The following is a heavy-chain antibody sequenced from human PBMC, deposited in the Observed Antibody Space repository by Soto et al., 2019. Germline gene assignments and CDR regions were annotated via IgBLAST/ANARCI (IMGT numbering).Heavy chain of an antibody. J-gene: IGHJ4*02. D-gene: IGHD3-10*01. V-gene: IGHV4-30-4*08. Sequence: SETLSLTCAVYGGSFSGYYWTWIRQPPGKGLEWIGYMYYSGSTYYNPSLKSRVTISVDTSKNQFSLKLSSVTAADTAVYYCARGRYYGSGPVSYWGQGTLVTVSS. CDR2: MYYSGST. CDR3: ARGRYYGSGPVSY. CDR1: GGSFSGYY.